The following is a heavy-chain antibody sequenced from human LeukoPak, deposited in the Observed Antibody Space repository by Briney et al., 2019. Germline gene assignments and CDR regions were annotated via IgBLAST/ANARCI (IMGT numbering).Heavy chain of an antibody. CDR2: IIPIFGTA. J-gene: IGHJ4*02. D-gene: IGHD5-12*01. V-gene: IGHV1-69*06. Sequence: SVKVSCKASGGTFSSHAISWVRQAPGQGLEWMGGIIPIFGTANYAQKFQGRVTITADKSTSTAYMELSSLRSEDTAVYYCARGGHSGYDHSVDYWGQGTLVTVSS. CDR1: GGTFSSHA. CDR3: ARGGHSGYDHSVDY.